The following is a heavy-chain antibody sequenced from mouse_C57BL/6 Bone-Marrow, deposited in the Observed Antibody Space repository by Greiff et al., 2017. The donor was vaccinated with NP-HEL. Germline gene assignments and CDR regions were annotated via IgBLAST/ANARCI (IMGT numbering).Heavy chain of an antibody. CDR3: SRRGPRPFSEAWFAY. J-gene: IGHJ3*01. V-gene: IGHV1-62-2*01. CDR1: GYTFTEYT. CDR2: FYPGSGSI. Sequence: QVQLKESGAELVKPGASVKLSCKASGYTFTEYTIHWVKQRSGQGLEWIGWFYPGSGSIKYNEKFKDKATLTADKSSSTVYMELSRWTSEDSAVYVFSRRGPRPFSEAWFAYWGQGTLVTVSA.